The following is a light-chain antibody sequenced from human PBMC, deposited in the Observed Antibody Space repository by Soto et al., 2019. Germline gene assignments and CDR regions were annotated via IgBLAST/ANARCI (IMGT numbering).Light chain of an antibody. CDR1: SSDVGGYNY. CDR3: CSYAGRYTYI. Sequence: LTQPLSVSWSPGQSVTISCAGTSSDVGGYNYVSWYQQHPGKAPKLMIYDVSKRPSGVPDRFSGSKSGNTASLTISGLQAEDEADYYCCSYAGRYTYIFGTGTKVTVL. CDR2: DVS. J-gene: IGLJ1*01. V-gene: IGLV2-11*01.